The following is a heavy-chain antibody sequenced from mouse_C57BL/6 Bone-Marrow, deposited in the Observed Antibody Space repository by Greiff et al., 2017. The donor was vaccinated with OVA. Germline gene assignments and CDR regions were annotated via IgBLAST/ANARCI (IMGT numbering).Heavy chain of an antibody. CDR3: AIGTTVVFDY. V-gene: IGHV1-7*01. CDR2: INPSSGYT. Sequence: VQVVESGAELAKPGASVKLSCKASGYTFTSYWMHWVKQRPGQGLEWIGYINPSSGYTKYNQKFKDKATLTADKSSSTAYMQLSSLTYEDSAVYYCAIGTTVVFDYWGQGTTLTVSS. J-gene: IGHJ2*01. D-gene: IGHD1-1*01. CDR1: GYTFTSYW.